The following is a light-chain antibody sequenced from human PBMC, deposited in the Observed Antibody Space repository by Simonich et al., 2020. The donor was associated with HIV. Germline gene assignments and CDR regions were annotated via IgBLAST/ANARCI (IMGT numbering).Light chain of an antibody. CDR3: QQLNSYPRALT. V-gene: IGKV1-9*01. J-gene: IGKJ4*01. Sequence: DIQLTQSPSFLSASVGDRVTITCRASQDISSYLAWYQQKPAEAPKLLIYAASTLQSGVPSRFSGSGSGTEFTLTISSLQPEDFATYYCQQLNSYPRALTFGGGTKVEIK. CDR1: QDISSY. CDR2: AAS.